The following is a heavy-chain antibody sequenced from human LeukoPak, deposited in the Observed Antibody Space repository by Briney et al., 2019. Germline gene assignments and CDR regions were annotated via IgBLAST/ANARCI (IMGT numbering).Heavy chain of an antibody. V-gene: IGHV3-23*01. Sequence: GGSLRLSCAAPGFTFSSYAMSWVRQAPGKGLEWVSGISDSGGRTYYADSVKGRFTISRDNAKNSLYLQMNSLRAEDTAVYYCARPLWGYDILTGYYSTGGFDYWGQGTLVTVSS. CDR1: GFTFSSYA. J-gene: IGHJ4*02. D-gene: IGHD3-9*01. CDR2: ISDSGGRT. CDR3: ARPLWGYDILTGYYSTGGFDY.